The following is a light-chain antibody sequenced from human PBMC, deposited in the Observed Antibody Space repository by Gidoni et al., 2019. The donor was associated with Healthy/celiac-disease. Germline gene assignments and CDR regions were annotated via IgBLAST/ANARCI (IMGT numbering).Light chain of an antibody. V-gene: IGKV1-5*03. CDR1: QSISSW. CDR2: KAT. CDR3: QQWGT. J-gene: IGKJ4*01. Sequence: DIQMTQSPSTLSASVGDRVTIPCRASQSISSWLAWYQQKPGKAPKLRIYKATSLASGVPSRFSGSGSGKEFTITISSLQPDDCATYYGQQWGTFXGXTKVEIK.